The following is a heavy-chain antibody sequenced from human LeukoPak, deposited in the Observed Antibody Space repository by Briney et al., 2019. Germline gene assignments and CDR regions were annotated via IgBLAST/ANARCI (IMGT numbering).Heavy chain of an antibody. J-gene: IGHJ3*02. D-gene: IGHD3-22*01. V-gene: IGHV4-61*02. CDR1: GGSISSGQYY. Sequence: LSETLSLTRTVSGGSISSGQYYWSSIRQPAGNGLEWIGLVYTSGSTIYNPSLRSRVTISADTSKHRLSLKLNSVTAADTAVYYCAGTRHHYYYDSSGYYGNAFDIWGEGRMVTVSS. CDR2: VYTSGST. CDR3: AGTRHHYYYDSSGYYGNAFDI.